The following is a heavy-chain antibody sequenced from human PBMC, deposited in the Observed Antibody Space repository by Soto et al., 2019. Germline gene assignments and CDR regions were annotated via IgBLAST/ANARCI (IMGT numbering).Heavy chain of an antibody. CDR1: GFTVSNAW. CDR3: TTAFITMVRGVIVP. J-gene: IGHJ5*02. Sequence: EVQLVESGGGLVEPGGSLTLSCAASGFTVSNAWMSWVRQAPGKGLEWVGRIKSKTGGGTTDYVAPVKGRFTISRDDSKNTLYLQMNSLKTEDTAVYYCTTAFITMVRGVIVPWGQGTLVTVSS. V-gene: IGHV3-15*01. CDR2: IKSKTGGGTT. D-gene: IGHD3-10*01.